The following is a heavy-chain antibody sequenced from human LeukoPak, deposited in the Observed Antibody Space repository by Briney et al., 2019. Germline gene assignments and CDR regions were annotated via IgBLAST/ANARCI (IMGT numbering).Heavy chain of an antibody. D-gene: IGHD1-1*01. CDR2: ISNSGST. J-gene: IGHJ6*03. CDR1: AGPIISHY. V-gene: IGHV4-59*11. CDR3: VRDALEGYYSYYYMDV. Sequence: PSETLSLTCSVSAGPIISHYWSWIRQPPGKVLEWIGYISNSGSTDYNRSLRSRVTISINTSKNQFSLKLTSVTAADSAVYYCVRDALEGYYSYYYMDVWGRGTTVTVSS.